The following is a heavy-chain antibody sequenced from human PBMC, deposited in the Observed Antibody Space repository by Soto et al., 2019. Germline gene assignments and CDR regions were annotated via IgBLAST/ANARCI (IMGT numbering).Heavy chain of an antibody. D-gene: IGHD2-15*01. Sequence: QVQLQESGPGLVRPSETLSLTCTVSGDSINNYYWNWIRQPPGKGLEWIGYVSYIGSTNYNPSLESRVTISVDTSKSQFSLKLSSVTAADTAVYYCARGYCSGSTCYLYYFDYWGQGTLVTVSS. J-gene: IGHJ4*02. V-gene: IGHV4-59*01. CDR2: VSYIGST. CDR3: ARGYCSGSTCYLYYFDY. CDR1: GDSINNYY.